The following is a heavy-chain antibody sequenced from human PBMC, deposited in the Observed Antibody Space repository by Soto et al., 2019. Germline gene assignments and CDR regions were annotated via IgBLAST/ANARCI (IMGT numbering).Heavy chain of an antibody. CDR3: ARRASRHFDY. D-gene: IGHD6-13*01. CDR2: INTGNGNT. J-gene: IGHJ4*02. V-gene: IGHV1-3*04. Sequence: KVSCKASGYTFNLHAIHWVRQAPGQRLEWMGYINTGNGNTKYSENVQARITITRDTSATTAYMELRSLRFEDTAVYYCARRASRHFDYWGQGTLVTVSS. CDR1: GYTFNLHA.